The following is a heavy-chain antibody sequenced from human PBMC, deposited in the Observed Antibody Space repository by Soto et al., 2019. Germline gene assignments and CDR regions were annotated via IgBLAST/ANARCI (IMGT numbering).Heavy chain of an antibody. CDR3: ARDKPAYYDSSGYYPTGHAFDI. J-gene: IGHJ3*02. CDR2: ISYDGSNK. V-gene: IGHV3-30-3*01. CDR1: GFTFSSYA. Sequence: QVQLVESGGGVVQPGRSLRLSYAASGFTFSSYAMHWVRQAPGKGLEWVAVISYDGSNKYYADSVKGRFTISRDNSKNTLYLQMNSLRAEDTAVYYCARDKPAYYDSSGYYPTGHAFDIWGQGTMVTVSS. D-gene: IGHD3-22*01.